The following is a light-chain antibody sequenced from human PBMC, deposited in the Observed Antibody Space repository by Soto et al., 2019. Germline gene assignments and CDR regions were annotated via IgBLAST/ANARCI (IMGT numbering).Light chain of an antibody. CDR3: QQSYSGPLT. V-gene: IGKV1-39*01. Sequence: DIQMTQSPSSLSASVGGRVTITCRARQSISSYLNWYQQKPGKAPKVLIYAASSLQSGVPSRFSGIGSGTDFTLSISSLQPEAFATYDCQQSYSGPLTFGGGTKVEIK. CDR1: QSISSY. J-gene: IGKJ4*01. CDR2: AAS.